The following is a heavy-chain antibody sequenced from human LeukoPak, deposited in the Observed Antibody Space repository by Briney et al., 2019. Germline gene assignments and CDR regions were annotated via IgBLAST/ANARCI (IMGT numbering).Heavy chain of an antibody. V-gene: IGHV3-74*03. D-gene: IGHD4-17*01. CDR1: GFSFSSYW. CDR3: ARGSAVTRAMRAFDV. Sequence: GGSLRLSCAASGFSFSSYWMHWVRQAPGKGLVWVSRINSDGTTYADSVKGRFTISRDNAKNTLYLQMNSLRAEETAVYYCARGSAVTRAMRAFDVWGQGTMVTVSS. CDR2: INSDGT. J-gene: IGHJ3*01.